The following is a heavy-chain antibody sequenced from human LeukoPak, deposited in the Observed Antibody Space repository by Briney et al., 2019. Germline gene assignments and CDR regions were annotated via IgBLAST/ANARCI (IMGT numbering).Heavy chain of an antibody. CDR3: AKDRWFGELLPYYFDY. Sequence: PGGSLRLYCAASGFTFDDYAMHWVRQAPGKGLEWVSGISWNSGSIGYADSVKGRFTISRDNAKDSLYLQMNSLRAEDTALYYCAKDRWFGELLPYYFDYWGQGTLVTVSS. J-gene: IGHJ4*02. V-gene: IGHV3-9*01. CDR1: GFTFDDYA. D-gene: IGHD3-10*01. CDR2: ISWNSGSI.